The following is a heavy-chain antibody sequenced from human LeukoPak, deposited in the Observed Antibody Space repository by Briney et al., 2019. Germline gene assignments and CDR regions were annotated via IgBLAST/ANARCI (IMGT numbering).Heavy chain of an antibody. D-gene: IGHD5-12*01. CDR2: IYHSGST. V-gene: IGHV4-30-2*01. J-gene: IGHJ4*02. Sequence: SETLSLTCAVSGGSISSGGYSWSWIRQPPGKGLEWIGYIYHSGSTYYNPSLKSRVTISVDRSKNQFSLKLSSVTAADTAVYYCARAHSGYGFFDYWGQGTLVTVSS. CDR3: ARAHSGYGFFDY. CDR1: GGSISSGGYS.